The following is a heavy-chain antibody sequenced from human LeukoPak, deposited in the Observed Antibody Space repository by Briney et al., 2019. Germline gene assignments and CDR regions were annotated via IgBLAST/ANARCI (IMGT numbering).Heavy chain of an antibody. CDR3: ANFQTVGVKPFEH. J-gene: IGHJ5*02. D-gene: IGHD1-26*01. V-gene: IGHV3-21*01. CDR2: ISPDSTFI. CDR1: GFTFNVDG. Sequence: GGSLRLSCSGSGFTFNVDGMNWVRQAPGKGLEWVSSISPDSTFIPQADSVKGRFTISRDNSKNSLYLQMESLRVEDTAVYYCANFQTVGVKPFEHWGQGTLVTVSS.